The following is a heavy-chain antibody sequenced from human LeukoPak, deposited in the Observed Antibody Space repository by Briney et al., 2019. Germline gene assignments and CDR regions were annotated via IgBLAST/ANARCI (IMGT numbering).Heavy chain of an antibody. CDR3: AAPLTVIPY. J-gene: IGHJ4*02. D-gene: IGHD4-17*01. Sequence: GGSLRLSCAASGFTVSGNYMTWVRQVSGKGLEWVSVIYSGGSTYYADSVQGRFSISRDNSQNTLYLQMNSLRAEDTAVYYCAAPLTVIPYWGQGTLVTVSS. CDR1: GFTVSGNY. V-gene: IGHV3-66*01. CDR2: IYSGGST.